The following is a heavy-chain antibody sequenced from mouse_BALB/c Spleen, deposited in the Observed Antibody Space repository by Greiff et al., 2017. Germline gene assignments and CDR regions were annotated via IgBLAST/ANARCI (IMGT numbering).Heavy chain of an antibody. CDR1: GDSITSGY. CDR2: ISYSGST. CDR3: ARYYYGYGGFAY. J-gene: IGHJ3*01. D-gene: IGHD2-2*01. V-gene: IGHV3-8*02. Sequence: EVKLVESGPSLVKPSQTLSLTCSVTGDSITSGYWNWIRKFPGNKLEYMGYISYSGSTYYNPSLKSRISITRDTSKNQYYLQLNSVTTEDTATYYCARYYYGYGGFAYWGQGTLVTVSA.